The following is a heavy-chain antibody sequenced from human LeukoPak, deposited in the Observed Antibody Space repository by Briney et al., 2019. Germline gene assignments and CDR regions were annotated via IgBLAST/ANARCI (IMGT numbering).Heavy chain of an antibody. J-gene: IGHJ1*01. V-gene: IGHV3-74*01. Sequence: GGSLRLSCAPSGFTLSGAWMHSVRPVPQKGLVWVSRINPDGTDIRYADSVKGRFTISRDGAKNTLFLHMNSLRVEDTAVYYCARVFGPGPDEYFHLWGQGTLVTVSS. CDR3: ARVFGPGPDEYFHL. D-gene: IGHD3-10*01. CDR1: GFTLSGAW. CDR2: INPDGTDI.